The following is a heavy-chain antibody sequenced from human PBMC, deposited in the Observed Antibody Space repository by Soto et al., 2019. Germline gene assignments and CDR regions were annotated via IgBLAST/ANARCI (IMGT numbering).Heavy chain of an antibody. CDR3: AKDDRTRSRSPSPPCSGCSCYLFSVGFFDY. CDR2: ISGSGGST. J-gene: IGHJ4*02. Sequence: EVQLLESGGGLVQPGGSLRLSCAASGFTFSSYAMSWVRQAPGKGLEWVSAISGSGGSTYYADSVKGRFTISRDNSKNTLYLQMNSLRAEDTAVYYCAKDDRTRSRSPSPPCSGCSCYLFSVGFFDYWGQGTLVTVSS. D-gene: IGHD2-15*01. V-gene: IGHV3-23*01. CDR1: GFTFSSYA.